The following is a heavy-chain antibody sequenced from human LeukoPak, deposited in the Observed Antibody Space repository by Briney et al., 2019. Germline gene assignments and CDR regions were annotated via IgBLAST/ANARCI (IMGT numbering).Heavy chain of an antibody. Sequence: PPETLSLTSTVSGVSISNNYYYWAWIRQPPGKGLEMIGYVHYTGSTFYNSSLKSRVTISADTSQNQFSLSLTSVTAADTAVYYCATLGLLRGAGFNLATHFDLWGQGTLVTVSS. D-gene: IGHD1-26*01. CDR2: VHYTGST. J-gene: IGHJ4*02. V-gene: IGHV4-39*01. CDR1: GVSISNNYYY. CDR3: ATLGLLRGAGFNLATHFDL.